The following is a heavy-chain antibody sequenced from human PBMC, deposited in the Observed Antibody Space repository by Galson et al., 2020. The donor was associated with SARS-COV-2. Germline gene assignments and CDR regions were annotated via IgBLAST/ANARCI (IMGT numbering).Heavy chain of an antibody. Sequence: ASVKVSCKASGYTFTSYGISWVRQAPGQGLEWMGWIGPYNGNTNYAQKPQGRVTMTTDTSTSTAYLELRSLRSDDTAVYYCARGATNQYYYDSSGYKNFFDYCGQGTLVTVSS. J-gene: IGHJ4*02. CDR1: GYTFTSYG. CDR2: IGPYNGNT. V-gene: IGHV1-18*01. CDR3: ARGATNQYYYDSSGYKNFFDY. D-gene: IGHD3-22*01.